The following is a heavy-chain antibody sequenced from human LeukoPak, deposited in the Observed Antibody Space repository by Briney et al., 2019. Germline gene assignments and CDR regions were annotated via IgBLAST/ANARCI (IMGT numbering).Heavy chain of an antibody. J-gene: IGHJ6*03. CDR2: INSDGSST. D-gene: IGHD4-23*01. Sequence: GGSLRLSCAASGFTFSSYWMHWVRQAPGKGLVWVSRINSDGSSTSYADSVKGRFTISRDNAKNTLYLQMNSLRAEDTAVYYCAREDYGGFSYYYYYMDVWGKGTTVTVSS. CDR1: GFTFSSYW. CDR3: AREDYGGFSYYYYYMDV. V-gene: IGHV3-74*01.